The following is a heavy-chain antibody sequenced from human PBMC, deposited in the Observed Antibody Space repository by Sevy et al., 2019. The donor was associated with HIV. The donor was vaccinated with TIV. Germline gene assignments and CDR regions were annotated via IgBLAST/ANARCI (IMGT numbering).Heavy chain of an antibody. J-gene: IGHJ4*02. CDR3: TRDMYGIDY. V-gene: IGHV3-74*01. Sequence: GGSLRLSCAASGFTFTNYWMHWVRQAPGKGLVWVSRVDNDGSGTNYADSVKGRFTISRDNAKNTVYLQMNSLRAEDTAVYYCTRDMYGIDYWDQGTLVTVS. CDR2: VDNDGSGT. CDR1: GFTFTNYW. D-gene: IGHD2-8*01.